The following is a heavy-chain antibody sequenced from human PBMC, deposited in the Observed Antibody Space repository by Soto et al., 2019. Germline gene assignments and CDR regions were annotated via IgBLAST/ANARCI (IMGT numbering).Heavy chain of an antibody. J-gene: IGHJ4*02. CDR1: GFTFSSYA. CDR2: ISYDGSNK. CDR3: ARVGLEQLAYYPAAFDY. V-gene: IGHV3-30-3*01. D-gene: IGHD6-13*01. Sequence: GGSLRLSCAASGFTFSSYAMHWVRQAPGKGLEWVAVISYDGSNKYYADSVKGRFTISRDNSKNTLYLQMNSLRAEDTAVYYCARVGLEQLAYYPAAFDYWGQGTLVTVSS.